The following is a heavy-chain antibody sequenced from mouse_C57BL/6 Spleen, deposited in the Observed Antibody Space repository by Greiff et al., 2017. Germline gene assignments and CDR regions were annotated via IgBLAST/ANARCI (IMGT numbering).Heavy chain of an antibody. CDR3: ARSDYGSSSWFAY. V-gene: IGHV1-64*01. CDR1: GYTFTSYW. Sequence: VQLQQPGAELVKPGASVKFSCKASGYTFTSYWMHWVKQRPGQGLEWIGMIHPNSGSTNYNEKFKSKATLTADKSSSTAYMQLSSLTSEDSAVYYCARSDYGSSSWFAYWGQGTLVTVSA. CDR2: IHPNSGST. D-gene: IGHD1-1*01. J-gene: IGHJ3*01.